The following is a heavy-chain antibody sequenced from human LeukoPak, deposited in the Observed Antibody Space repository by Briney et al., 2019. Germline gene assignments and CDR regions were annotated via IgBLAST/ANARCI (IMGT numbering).Heavy chain of an antibody. CDR2: INPSGGST. CDR3: ARSPDSYYDSSGYIDY. CDR1: GYTFTSYY. Sequence: GASVKVSCKASGYTFTSYYMHWVRQAPGQGLEWMGIINPSGGSTSYAQKFQGRVTMTRDTSTSTVYMELSSLRSEDTAVYYCARSPDSYYDSSGYIDYWGRGTLVTVSS. J-gene: IGHJ4*02. V-gene: IGHV1-46*01. D-gene: IGHD3-22*01.